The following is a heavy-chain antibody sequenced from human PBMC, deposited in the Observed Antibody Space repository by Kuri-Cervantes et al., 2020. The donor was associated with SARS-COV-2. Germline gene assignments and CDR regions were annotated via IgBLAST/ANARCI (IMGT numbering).Heavy chain of an antibody. CDR3: AREYYYGSGRYYGAFDH. CDR2: LNPSGGSR. Sequence: ASVKVSCKASGYSFNDYYIYWVRQAPGQGLEWMGMLNPSGGSRINTQKFQGRLTMTRDTPTSTVYMELSSLRSDDTAVYYCAREYYYGSGRYYGAFDHWGQGTPVTVSS. J-gene: IGHJ4*02. D-gene: IGHD3-10*01. V-gene: IGHV1-46*02. CDR1: GYSFNDYY.